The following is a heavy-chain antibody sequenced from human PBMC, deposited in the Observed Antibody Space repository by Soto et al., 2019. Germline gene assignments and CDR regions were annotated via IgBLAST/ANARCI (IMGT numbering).Heavy chain of an antibody. D-gene: IGHD3-10*01. CDR2: ISYDGSDK. CDR3: VGGQYYFDY. Sequence: QVQLVESGGGVVQPGRSLRLSCAASGFPFTSYGMHWVREGPDKGLEWVAIISYDGSDKYYADSVKGRFTISRDNSKNTLYLQMNSLRPEDMALYYCVGGQYYFDYRGQGTLVIVSS. CDR1: GFPFTSYG. J-gene: IGHJ4*02. V-gene: IGHV3-30*03.